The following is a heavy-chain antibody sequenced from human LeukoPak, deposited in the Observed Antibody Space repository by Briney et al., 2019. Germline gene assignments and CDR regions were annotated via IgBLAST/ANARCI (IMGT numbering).Heavy chain of an antibody. CDR3: ARDLFPSDYVDDYYYYGMDV. Sequence: GGSLRLSCAASGFTFSSYGMHWVRQAPGKGLEGGAVICYDGSNKYYADSVKGRFTISRDNSKNTLYLQMNSLRAEDTAVYYCARDLFPSDYVDDYYYYGMDVWGQGTTVTVSS. CDR1: GFTFSSYG. V-gene: IGHV3-33*01. CDR2: ICYDGSNK. D-gene: IGHD4-17*01. J-gene: IGHJ6*02.